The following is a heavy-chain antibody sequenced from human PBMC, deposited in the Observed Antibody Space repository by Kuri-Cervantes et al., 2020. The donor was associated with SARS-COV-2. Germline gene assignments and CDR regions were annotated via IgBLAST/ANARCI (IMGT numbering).Heavy chain of an antibody. J-gene: IGHJ6*03. CDR2: ISGSGGST. D-gene: IGHD2-2*02. Sequence: LSLTCAASGFTFSSYAMSWVRQAPGKGPEWVSAISGSGGSTYYADSVKGRFTISRDNSKNTLYLQMNSLRAEDTAVYYCANLPAAINNYYYYYMDVWGKGTTVTVSS. CDR1: GFTFSSYA. CDR3: ANLPAAINNYYYYYMDV. V-gene: IGHV3-23*01.